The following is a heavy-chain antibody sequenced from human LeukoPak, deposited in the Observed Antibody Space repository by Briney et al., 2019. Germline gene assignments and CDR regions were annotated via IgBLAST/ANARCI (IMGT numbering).Heavy chain of an antibody. V-gene: IGHV1-69*02. CDR1: GGTFSSYT. D-gene: IGHD4-23*01. CDR2: IIPILGIA. CDR3: ASQEVVSPPDGYGMDV. J-gene: IGHJ6*02. Sequence: GSSVKVSCKASGGTFSSYTISWVRQAPGQGLEWMGRIIPILGIANYARKFQGRVTITADKSTSTAYMELSSLRSEDTAVYYCASQEVVSPPDGYGMDVWGQGTTVTVSS.